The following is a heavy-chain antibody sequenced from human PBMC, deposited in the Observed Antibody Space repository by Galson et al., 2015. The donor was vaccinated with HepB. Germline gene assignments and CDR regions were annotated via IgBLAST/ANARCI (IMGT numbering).Heavy chain of an antibody. D-gene: IGHD3-3*01. V-gene: IGHV3-23*01. J-gene: IGHJ4*02. CDR3: AKLGDFWSGYYTY. CDR1: GFTFSSYA. CDR2: ISGSGGST. Sequence: SLRLSCAASGFTFSSYAMSWVRQAPRKGLEWVSAISGSGGSTYYADSVKGRFTISRDNSKNTLYLQMNSLRAEDTAVYYCAKLGDFWSGYYTYWGQGTLVTVSS.